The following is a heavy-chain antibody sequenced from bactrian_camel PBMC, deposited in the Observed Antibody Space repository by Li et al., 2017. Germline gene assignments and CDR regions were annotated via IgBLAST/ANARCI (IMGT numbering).Heavy chain of an antibody. D-gene: IGHD1*01. Sequence: HVQLVESGGGSVTTGESLTLSCTASNYLHGRHFIGWFRQTPGKERQGVAILDADGSEYYADVVKGRFTVSKDKSTLHLQMDSLKPEDAATYYCAAARAWICGGLAPYYKHWGLGTQVTVS. J-gene: IGHJ4*01. CDR3: AAARAWICGGLAPYYKH. CDR1: NYLHGRHF. V-gene: IGHV3S53*01. CDR2: LDADGSE.